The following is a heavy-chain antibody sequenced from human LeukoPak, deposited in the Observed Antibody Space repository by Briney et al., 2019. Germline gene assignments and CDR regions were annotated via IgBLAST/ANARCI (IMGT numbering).Heavy chain of an antibody. J-gene: IGHJ4*02. D-gene: IGHD5-24*01. CDR3: ARERDGRFFDY. V-gene: IGHV3-7*01. CDR1: GLTFRSYW. CDR2: INQDGSEK. Sequence: PGGSLRLSCAVSGLTFRSYWMSWVRQAPGKGLEWVASINQDGSEKYFVDSVKGRFTISRDNAKNSLHLQMNTLRGEDTAVYYCARERDGRFFDYWGQGTLVTVSS.